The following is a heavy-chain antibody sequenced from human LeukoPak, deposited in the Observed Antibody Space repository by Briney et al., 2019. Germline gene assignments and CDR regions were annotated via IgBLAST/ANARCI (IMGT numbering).Heavy chain of an antibody. J-gene: IGHJ6*03. Sequence: GGSLRLSCAASGFTFSSYVMHWVRQASGKGLEWVGRIKSKANSYATAYAASVKGRFTISIDDSKNTAYLQMNSLKTEDTAVYYCKGSHYYYHYYMDVWGKGTTVTVSS. CDR3: KGSHYYYHYYMDV. CDR1: GFTFSSYV. CDR2: IKSKANSYAT. V-gene: IGHV3-73*01.